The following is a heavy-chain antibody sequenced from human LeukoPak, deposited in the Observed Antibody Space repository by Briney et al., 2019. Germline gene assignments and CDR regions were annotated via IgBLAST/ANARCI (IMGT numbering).Heavy chain of an antibody. CDR3: TRYNVGFES. J-gene: IGHJ4*02. CDR1: GFTFSGSA. Sequence: GGSLRLSCAASGFTFSGSAMHWVRQASGARLEWVGRIRSKTNSYATSYAASVKGRFALSRDDSKNTAYLQMNSLKTEDTAVYYCTRYNVGFESWGQGTLVTVSS. D-gene: IGHD1-1*01. CDR2: IRSKTNSYAT. V-gene: IGHV3-73*01.